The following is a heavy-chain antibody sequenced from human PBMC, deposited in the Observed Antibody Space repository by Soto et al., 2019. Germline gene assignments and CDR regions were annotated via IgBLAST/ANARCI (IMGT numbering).Heavy chain of an antibody. CDR3: AIDPYDSSGHFDY. V-gene: IGHV4-34*01. J-gene: IGHJ4*02. Sequence: QVQLQQWGAGLLKPSETLSLTCGGYDGSFSDYYWSWIRQPPGKGLEWIGEINHSGSTNYNPSLQSRVTISVDTSKNQFCLKLSSVTAADTAVYYCAIDPYDSSGHFDYWGQGTLVTVSS. D-gene: IGHD3-22*01. CDR1: DGSFSDYY. CDR2: INHSGST.